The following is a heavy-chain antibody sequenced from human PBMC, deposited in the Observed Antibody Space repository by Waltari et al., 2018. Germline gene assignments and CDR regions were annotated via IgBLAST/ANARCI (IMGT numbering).Heavy chain of an antibody. CDR2: INPFPANQ. J-gene: IGHJ5*02. Sequence: VQLVQSGPEVKKPGSSVKVSCEPSGGTFNNNAITWVRQAPGQGLEWVGKINPFPANQKYAPRFAERGTITRDRSTTKVYMELRRLRYDDTAIYYCSHDGSWGQGTLITVSS. V-gene: IGHV1-69*04. D-gene: IGHD6-25*01. CDR3: SHDGS. CDR1: GGTFNNNA.